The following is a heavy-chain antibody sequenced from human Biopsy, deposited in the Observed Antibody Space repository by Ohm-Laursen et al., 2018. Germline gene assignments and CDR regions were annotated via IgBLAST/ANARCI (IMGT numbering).Heavy chain of an antibody. Sequence: TQTLTLTCTFSGFSLSTTEVGVGWIRQPPGRALEWLALIYWSGDKRYSPSLKSRLTITKDTSKSQVVLTMTNMDPVDTATYYCAHERRWRNFDYWGQGTLVTVSS. CDR2: IYWSGDK. CDR3: AHERRWRNFDY. J-gene: IGHJ4*02. CDR1: GFSLSTTEVG. V-gene: IGHV2-5*01. D-gene: IGHD4-23*01.